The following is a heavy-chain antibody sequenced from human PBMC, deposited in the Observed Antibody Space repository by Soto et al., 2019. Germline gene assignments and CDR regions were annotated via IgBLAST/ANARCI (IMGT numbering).Heavy chain of an antibody. CDR3: AGSSDWYYDSSGYSLDY. J-gene: IGHJ4*02. V-gene: IGHV1-69*13. D-gene: IGHD3-22*01. CDR1: GGTFSSYA. Sequence: SVKVSCKASGGTFSSYAISWVRQAPGQGLEWMGGIIPIFGTANYAQKFQGRVTITADESTSTAYMELSSLRSEDTAVYYCAGSSDWYYDSSGYSLDYWGQGTLVTVSS. CDR2: IIPIFGTA.